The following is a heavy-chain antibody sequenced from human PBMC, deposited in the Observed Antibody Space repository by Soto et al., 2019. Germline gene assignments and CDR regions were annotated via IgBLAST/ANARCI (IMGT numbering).Heavy chain of an antibody. CDR1: GFTFSSYA. Sequence: GGSLRLSCAASGFTFSSYAMHWVRQAPGKGLEWVAVISYDGINKYYADSVKGRFTISRDNSKNTLYLQMNSLRAEDTAVYYCARDSVGYSFAQFDYWGQGTLVTVSS. J-gene: IGHJ4*02. V-gene: IGHV3-30-3*01. D-gene: IGHD5-18*01. CDR3: ARDSVGYSFAQFDY. CDR2: ISYDGINK.